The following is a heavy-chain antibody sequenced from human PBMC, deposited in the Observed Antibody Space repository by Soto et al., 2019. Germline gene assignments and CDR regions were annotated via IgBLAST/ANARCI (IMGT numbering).Heavy chain of an antibody. D-gene: IGHD5-18*01. CDR2: IIPIFGTA. J-gene: IGHJ3*02. CDR1: GGTFSSYA. Sequence: SVKVSCKASGGTFSSYAISWVRQAPGQGLEWMGGIIPIFGTANYAQKFQGRVTITADESTSTAYMELSSLRSEDTAVYYCAREGQDSYGYVGAFDIWGQGTMVTVSS. V-gene: IGHV1-69*13. CDR3: AREGQDSYGYVGAFDI.